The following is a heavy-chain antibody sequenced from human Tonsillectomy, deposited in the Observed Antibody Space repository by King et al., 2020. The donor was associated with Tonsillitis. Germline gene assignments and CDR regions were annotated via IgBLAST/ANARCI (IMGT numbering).Heavy chain of an antibody. Sequence: VQLQQWGAGLLKPSETLSLTCAVYGGSFSGYYWSWIRQPPGKGLEWIGEINHSGSTNYNPSLKSRVTISVDTSKNQFSLKLSSVTAADTAVYYCARTPSRANYCSGGSCYSGLIFDYWGQGTLVTVSS. V-gene: IGHV4-34*01. CDR3: ARTPSRANYCSGGSCYSGLIFDY. J-gene: IGHJ4*02. D-gene: IGHD2-15*01. CDR2: INHSGST. CDR1: GGSFSGYY.